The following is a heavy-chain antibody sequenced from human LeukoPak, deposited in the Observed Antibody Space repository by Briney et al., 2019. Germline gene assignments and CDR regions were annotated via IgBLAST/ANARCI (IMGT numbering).Heavy chain of an antibody. D-gene: IGHD5-12*01. J-gene: IGHJ4*02. V-gene: IGHV1-2*02. CDR3: ARDGDREGNVDIVATLPDY. Sequence: ASVKVSCKASGYTFTGYYMHWVRQAPGQGLEWMGWINPNSGGTNYAQKFQGRVTMTGDTSISTAYMELSRLRSDDTAVYYCARDGDREGNVDIVATLPDYWGQGTLVTVSS. CDR2: INPNSGGT. CDR1: GYTFTGYY.